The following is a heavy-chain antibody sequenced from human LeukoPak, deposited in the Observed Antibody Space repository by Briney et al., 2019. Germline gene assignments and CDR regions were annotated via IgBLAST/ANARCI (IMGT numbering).Heavy chain of an antibody. V-gene: IGHV3-7*03. D-gene: IGHD1/OR15-1a*01. Sequence: PGGSLRLSCAASGFTFSGYWMSWVRQAPGKGLEWVANIKQDGREKYYVVSVKGRFTISIDNAKNSLYLQMNSLRAEDTAVYYCARDSSPREHDHWGQGTLVTVSS. J-gene: IGHJ4*02. CDR3: ARDSSPREHDH. CDR1: GFTFSGYW. CDR2: IKQDGREK.